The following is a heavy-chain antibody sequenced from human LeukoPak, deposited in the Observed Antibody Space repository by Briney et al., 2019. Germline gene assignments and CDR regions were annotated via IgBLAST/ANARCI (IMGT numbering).Heavy chain of an antibody. J-gene: IGHJ4*02. CDR2: IYHSGST. CDR3: ASGVGRDSACNVPFDY. V-gene: IGHV4-38-2*02. CDR1: GHSISSGYY. Sequence: PSETLSLTCTVSGHSISSGYYWAWIRQPPGKGLEWIGSIYHSGSTYSNPSLKSRVTISVDTSTKQFSLRLSSVTAADTAVYYCASGVGRDSACNVPFDYWGQGTLVTVSS. D-gene: IGHD1-26*01.